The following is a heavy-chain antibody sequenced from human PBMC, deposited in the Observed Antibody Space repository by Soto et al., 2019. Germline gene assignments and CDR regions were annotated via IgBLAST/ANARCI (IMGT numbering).Heavy chain of an antibody. Sequence: GGSLRLSCAASGFTFSSYSMNWVRQAPGKGLEWFSYISSSSSTIYYADSVKGRFTISRDNAKNSLYLQMNSLRAEDTAVYYCARGYYDDYRIDAFDICGQGTMVTVSS. CDR1: GFTFSSYS. J-gene: IGHJ3*02. V-gene: IGHV3-48*01. CDR3: ARGYYDDYRIDAFDI. CDR2: ISSSSSTI. D-gene: IGHD4-17*01.